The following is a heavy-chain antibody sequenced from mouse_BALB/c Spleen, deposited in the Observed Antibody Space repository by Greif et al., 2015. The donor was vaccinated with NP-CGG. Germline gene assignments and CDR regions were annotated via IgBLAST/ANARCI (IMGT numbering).Heavy chain of an antibody. V-gene: IGHV2-9*02. CDR1: GFSLTSYG. CDR2: ICAGGST. Sequence: VQLQQPGPGLVAPSQSLSITCTVSGFSLTSYGVHWVRQPPGKGLEWLGVICAGGSTNYNSALMSRLSISKDNSKSQVFLKMNRLQTEDTAMYYCASDRSYWGQGTTLTVSS. CDR3: ASDRSY. D-gene: IGHD2-14*01. J-gene: IGHJ2*01.